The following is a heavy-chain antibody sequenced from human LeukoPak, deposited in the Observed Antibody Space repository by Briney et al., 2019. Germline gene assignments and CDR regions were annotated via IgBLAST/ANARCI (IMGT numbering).Heavy chain of an antibody. Sequence: PGGSLRLSCAASGFTFSSYGMHWVRQAPGKGLEWVAFIRYDGSNKYYADSVKGRFTISIDNSKNTLYLQMNSLRAEDTAVYYCAKDGGRVGATAADYWGQGTLVTVSS. CDR1: GFTFSSYG. CDR3: AKDGGRVGATAADY. D-gene: IGHD1-26*01. CDR2: IRYDGSNK. V-gene: IGHV3-30*02. J-gene: IGHJ4*02.